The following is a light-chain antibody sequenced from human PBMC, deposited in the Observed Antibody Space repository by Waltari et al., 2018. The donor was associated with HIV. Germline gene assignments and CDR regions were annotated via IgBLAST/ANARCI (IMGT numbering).Light chain of an antibody. J-gene: IGKJ1*01. CDR1: QSIRSY. CDR2: AAS. Sequence: DIQMTQSPSSLSASVGDRVTITCRASQSIRSYLNWYQQKSGQAPKLLIYAASSLQSGVPSRFSGSGSGAEYTLTIISLQPEDFATYYCQQSHSTPWTFGQGTKVEIK. CDR3: QQSHSTPWT. V-gene: IGKV1-39*01.